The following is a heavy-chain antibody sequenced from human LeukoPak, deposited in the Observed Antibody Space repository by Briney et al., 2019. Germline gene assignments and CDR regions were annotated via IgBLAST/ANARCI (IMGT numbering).Heavy chain of an antibody. Sequence: GGSLRLSCAVSGFTFSNYWMSWVRQAPGKGLEWVSAISGSGGSTYYADSVKGRFTISRDNSKNTLYLQMNSLRAEDTAVYYCARGLMIAAAGDAFDIWGQGTMVTVSS. CDR1: GFTFSNYW. D-gene: IGHD6-13*01. J-gene: IGHJ3*02. CDR2: ISGSGGST. V-gene: IGHV3-23*01. CDR3: ARGLMIAAAGDAFDI.